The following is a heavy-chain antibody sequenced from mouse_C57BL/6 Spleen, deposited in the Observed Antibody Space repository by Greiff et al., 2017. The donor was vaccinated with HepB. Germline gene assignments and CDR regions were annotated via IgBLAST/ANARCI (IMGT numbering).Heavy chain of an antibody. CDR1: GYTFTGYW. Sequence: QVQLQQSGAELMKPGASVELSCKATGYTFTGYWIEWVKQRPGHGLEWIGEILPGSGSTNYNEKFKGKATFTADTSSNTAYMQLSSLTTEDSAIYYCAYTARVATRAMDCWGQGTSVTVAS. J-gene: IGHJ4*01. D-gene: IGHD1-1*01. CDR3: AYTARVATRAMDC. V-gene: IGHV1-9*01. CDR2: ILPGSGST.